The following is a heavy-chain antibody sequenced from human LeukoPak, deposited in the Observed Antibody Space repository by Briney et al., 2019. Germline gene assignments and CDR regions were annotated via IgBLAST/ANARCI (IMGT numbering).Heavy chain of an antibody. CDR2: IWYDGSNK. D-gene: IGHD1-26*01. J-gene: IGHJ3*02. V-gene: IGHV3-30*19. Sequence: GGSLRLSCAASGFTFSSYGMHWVRQAPGKGLEWVAVIWYDGSNKYYADSVKGRFTISRDNSKNTLYLQMNSLRAEDTAVCYRARGGSYAPGAFDIWGQGTMVTVSS. CDR3: ARGGSYAPGAFDI. CDR1: GFTFSSYG.